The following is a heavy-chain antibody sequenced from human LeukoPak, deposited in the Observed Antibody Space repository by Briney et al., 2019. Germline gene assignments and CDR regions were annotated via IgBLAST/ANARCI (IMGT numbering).Heavy chain of an antibody. V-gene: IGHV3-23*01. D-gene: IGHD1-7*01. Sequence: GGSPRLSCAASGFTLSSYAMTWVRQTPGKRLEWISAISTSGGDTIYTDSVKGRFTISRENSKNTLYLQMNSLRAEDTAVYYCAKGGNYAPLDYWGQGTLVTVS. J-gene: IGHJ4*02. CDR1: GFTLSSYA. CDR2: ISTSGGDT. CDR3: AKGGNYAPLDY.